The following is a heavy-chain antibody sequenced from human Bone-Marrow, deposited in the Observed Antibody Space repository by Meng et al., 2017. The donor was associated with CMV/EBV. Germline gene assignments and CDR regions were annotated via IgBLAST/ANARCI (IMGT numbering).Heavy chain of an antibody. CDR2: IYWNDDK. CDR3: AHSPPPPYYYDSSGYYGMDV. CDR1: VFSLSTSGVG. Sequence: SGPTLVKPTQTLTLTCTFSVFSLSTSGVGVGWIRQPPGKALEWLALIYWNDDKRYSPSLKSRLTITKDTSKNQVVLTMTNMDPVDTATYYCAHSPPPPYYYDSSGYYGMDVWGQGTTVTVSS. J-gene: IGHJ6*02. D-gene: IGHD3-22*01. V-gene: IGHV2-5*01.